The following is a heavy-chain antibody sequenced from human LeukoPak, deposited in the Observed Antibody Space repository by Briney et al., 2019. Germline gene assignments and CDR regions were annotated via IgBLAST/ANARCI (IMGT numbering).Heavy chain of an antibody. Sequence: PSETLSPTCEVSGVSISSGNWWSWVRQPPGKGLEWIGQIYHSGSTNYNPPLKSRVTISVDKSKNHFPLRLSSVTAADTAVYYCARENDSGYSLNYWGQGTLVTVSS. J-gene: IGHJ4*02. CDR3: ARENDSGYSLNY. V-gene: IGHV4-4*02. D-gene: IGHD3-22*01. CDR2: IYHSGST. CDR1: GVSISSGNW.